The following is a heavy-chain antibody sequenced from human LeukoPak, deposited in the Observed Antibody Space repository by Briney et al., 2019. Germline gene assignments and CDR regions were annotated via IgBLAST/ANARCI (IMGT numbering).Heavy chain of an antibody. V-gene: IGHV3-23*01. Sequence: GGSLRLSCAASGFTFSGYAMGWVRQAPGKGLEWVSAISGSGGSTYYADSVKGRFTISRDNSKNTLYLQMNSLRAEDTAVYYCAKDQLAPWSEAFDIWGQGTMVTVSS. D-gene: IGHD1-1*01. CDR1: GFTFSGYA. CDR2: ISGSGGST. J-gene: IGHJ3*02. CDR3: AKDQLAPWSEAFDI.